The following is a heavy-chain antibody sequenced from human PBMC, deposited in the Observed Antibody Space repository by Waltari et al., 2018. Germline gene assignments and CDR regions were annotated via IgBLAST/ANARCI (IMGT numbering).Heavy chain of an antibody. Sequence: QVQLVESGGGVVPPGGSLRLSCAASGFTFNNYGMHWVRRAPGKGLVWWAIISYDGTNKYYADSVKGRFTISRDNSKNTLFLQMNSLRAEDTAVYYCAKDLHSYSGTYPDLEYWGQGTLVTVSS. V-gene: IGHV3-30*18. CDR2: ISYDGTNK. CDR3: AKDLHSYSGTYPDLEY. J-gene: IGHJ4*02. CDR1: GFTFNNYG. D-gene: IGHD1-26*01.